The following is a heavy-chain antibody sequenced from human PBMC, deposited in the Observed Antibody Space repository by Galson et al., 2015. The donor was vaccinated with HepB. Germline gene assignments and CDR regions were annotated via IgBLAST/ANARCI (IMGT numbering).Heavy chain of an antibody. J-gene: IGHJ6*02. CDR2: IIPIFGTA. CDR3: ARARSREGDYYYYYGMDV. V-gene: IGHV1-69*13. CDR1: GGTFSSYA. Sequence: SVKVSCKASGGTFSSYAISWVRQAPGQGLEWMGGIIPIFGTANYAQKFQGRVTITADESTSTAYMELSSLRSEDTAVYYCARARSREGDYYYYYGMDVWGQGTTVTVSS. D-gene: IGHD3-16*01.